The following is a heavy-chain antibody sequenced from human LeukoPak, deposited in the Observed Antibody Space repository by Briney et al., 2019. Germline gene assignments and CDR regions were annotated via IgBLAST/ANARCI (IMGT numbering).Heavy chain of an antibody. CDR2: IYPGDSDT. CDR1: GYRFTSYW. D-gene: IGHD3-10*01. Sequence: GGSLEISLQGSGYRFTSYWIGWVRQLPGKGLEWMGIIYPGDSDTRYSPSFQGQVTISADKSISTAYLQWSSLKASDTAMYYCARQGYYGSLIWGQGTMVTVSS. J-gene: IGHJ3*02. V-gene: IGHV5-51*01. CDR3: ARQGYYGSLI.